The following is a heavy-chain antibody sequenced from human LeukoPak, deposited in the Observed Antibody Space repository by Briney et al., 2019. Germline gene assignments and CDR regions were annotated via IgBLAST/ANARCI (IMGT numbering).Heavy chain of an antibody. J-gene: IGHJ3*02. Sequence: PSETLSLTCAVYGGSFSGYYWSWIRQPPGKGLEWIGEINHSGSTNYNPSLKSRVTISVDTSKNQFSLKLSSVTAADTAVYYCARWPVLRYFDWLSTDAFDIWGQGTMVTVSS. CDR1: GGSFSGYY. CDR2: INHSGST. V-gene: IGHV4-34*01. CDR3: ARWPVLRYFDWLSTDAFDI. D-gene: IGHD3-9*01.